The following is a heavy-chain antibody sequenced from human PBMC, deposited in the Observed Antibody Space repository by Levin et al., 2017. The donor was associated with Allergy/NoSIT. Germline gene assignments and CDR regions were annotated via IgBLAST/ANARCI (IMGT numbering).Heavy chain of an antibody. CDR3: ARVGRSSGRTNWYFDL. Sequence: TPSETLSLTCAVSGYSINNGYYWGWVRKAPGKPLEWIGSIFYNSNTHYSPSLKGRVSITVDTSKNNFSLQVISVAAADTAVYYCARVGRSSGRTNWYFDLWGRGTLVTVSS. CDR1: GYSINNGYY. J-gene: IGHJ2*01. D-gene: IGHD6-19*01. V-gene: IGHV4-38-2*01. CDR2: IFYNSNT.